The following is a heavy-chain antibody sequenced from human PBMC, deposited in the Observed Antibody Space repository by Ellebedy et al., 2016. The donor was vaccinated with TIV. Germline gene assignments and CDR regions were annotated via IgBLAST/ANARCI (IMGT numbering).Heavy chain of an antibody. D-gene: IGHD1-26*01. Sequence: GGSLRLSCEASGVTVSSHGMHWVRQAPGKGLEWVANIRPDGNEKYYVDSVKGRFSISRDNAKNSLYLQMNSLRAEDTALYYCAKDRGGSSLDYWGQGTLVTVSS. CDR1: GVTVSSHG. CDR2: IRPDGNEK. J-gene: IGHJ4*02. V-gene: IGHV3-7*01. CDR3: AKDRGGSSLDY.